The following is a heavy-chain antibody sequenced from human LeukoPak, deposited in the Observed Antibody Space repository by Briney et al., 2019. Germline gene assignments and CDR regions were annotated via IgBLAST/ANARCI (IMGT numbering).Heavy chain of an antibody. CDR2: ISGSGGST. Sequence: GGTLRLSCAASGFTFSSYAMSWVRQAPGKGLEWVSDISGSGGSTYYADSVKGRFTISRDNSKNTVYLQVNSLRAKDTAVYYCAKEGGAAAVAGLFDYWGQGTLVTVSS. CDR1: GFTFSSYA. CDR3: AKEGGAAAVAGLFDY. V-gene: IGHV3-23*01. D-gene: IGHD6-19*01. J-gene: IGHJ4*02.